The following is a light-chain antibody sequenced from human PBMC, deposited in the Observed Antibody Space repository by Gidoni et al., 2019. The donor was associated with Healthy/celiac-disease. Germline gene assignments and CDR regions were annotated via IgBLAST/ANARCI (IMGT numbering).Light chain of an antibody. CDR1: KLGDKY. V-gene: IGLV3-1*01. CDR2: QDS. J-gene: IGLJ2*01. CDR3: QAWDSSIVV. Sequence: SYELTQPPSVSVSPGQTASITCSGNKLGDKYACWYQQKPGQSPVLVIYQDSKRPSGIPARFSGSNSGNTATLTISGTQAMDEADYYCQAWDSSIVVFGGGTKL.